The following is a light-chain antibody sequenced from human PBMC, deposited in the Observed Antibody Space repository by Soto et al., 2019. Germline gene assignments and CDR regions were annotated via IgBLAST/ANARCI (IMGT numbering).Light chain of an antibody. V-gene: IGKV1-39*01. CDR2: AAS. Sequence: DIQMTQSPSSLSASVGDRVTITCRASQSISSYLNWYQQKPGKAPKLLIYAASSLQSGVPSRFIGSGSGTDFTLTISSLQPEDFATYYCQQSYSTPLFTFGPGTKLDIK. CDR3: QQSYSTPLFT. J-gene: IGKJ3*01. CDR1: QSISSY.